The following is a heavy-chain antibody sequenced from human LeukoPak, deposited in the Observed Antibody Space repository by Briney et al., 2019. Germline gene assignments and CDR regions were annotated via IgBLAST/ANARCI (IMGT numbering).Heavy chain of an antibody. CDR1: GGSISSGGYY. Sequence: PSETLSLTCTVSGGSISSGGYYWSWIRQHPGKGLEWIGYIYYTGSTYYNPSLESRVTISVDTSKNQFSLKLSSVTAADTAVYYCAISTTPDYYYYGMDVWGQGTTVTVSS. D-gene: IGHD1-14*01. J-gene: IGHJ6*02. V-gene: IGHV4-31*03. CDR3: AISTTPDYYYYGMDV. CDR2: IYYTGST.